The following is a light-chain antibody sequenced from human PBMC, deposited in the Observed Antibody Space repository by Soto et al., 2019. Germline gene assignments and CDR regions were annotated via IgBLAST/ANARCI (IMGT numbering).Light chain of an antibody. CDR2: DVS. CDR3: GSYTTSSNYV. V-gene: IGLV2-14*03. CDR1: SSDVGACNF. J-gene: IGLJ1*01. Sequence: QSVLTQPASVSGSPGQSITISCTGTSSDVGACNFVSWYQQHPDKAPKLMIFDVSNRPSGVSNRFSGSKSGNTASLTISGLQSEDEAEYYCGSYTTSSNYVFGTGTKVTVL.